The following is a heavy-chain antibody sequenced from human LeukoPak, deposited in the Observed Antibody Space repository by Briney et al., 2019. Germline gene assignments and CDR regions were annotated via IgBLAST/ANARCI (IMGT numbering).Heavy chain of an antibody. J-gene: IGHJ4*02. CDR3: ARLDYGDESYFDY. CDR1: GGSISSSSYS. CDR2: IYYSGST. D-gene: IGHD4-17*01. Sequence: PSETLSLTCTVSGGSISSSSYSWGWIRQPPGTGLEWIGSIYYSGSTYYNPSLKSRVTISVDTSKNQFSLKLSSVTAADTAVYYCARLDYGDESYFDYWGQGTLVTVSS. V-gene: IGHV4-39*01.